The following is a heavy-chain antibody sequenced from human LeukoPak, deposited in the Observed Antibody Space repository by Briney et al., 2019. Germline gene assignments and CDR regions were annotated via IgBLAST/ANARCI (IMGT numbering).Heavy chain of an antibody. CDR1: GYTLTELS. Sequence: ASVKVSCKVSGYTLTELSMHWVRQAPGKGLEWMGGFDPGDGETIYAQKFQGRVTMTEDTSTDTAYMELSSLRSEDTAVYYCATSGDDSSGYYYPLDYWGQGTLVTVSS. CDR2: FDPGDGET. D-gene: IGHD3-22*01. V-gene: IGHV1-24*01. J-gene: IGHJ4*02. CDR3: ATSGDDSSGYYYPLDY.